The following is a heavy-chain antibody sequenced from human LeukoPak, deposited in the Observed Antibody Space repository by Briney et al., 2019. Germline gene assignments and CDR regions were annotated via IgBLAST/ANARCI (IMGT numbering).Heavy chain of an antibody. V-gene: IGHV3-30*03. J-gene: IGHJ4*02. CDR3: ARGHIVVVIAILDY. D-gene: IGHD2-21*01. CDR2: ISYDGSNK. Sequence: GGSLRLSCAASGFTFSSYGMHWVRQAPGKGLEWVAVISYDGSNKYYADSVKGRFTISRDNSKNTLYLQMNSLRAEDTAVYYCARGHIVVVIAILDYWGQGTLVTVSS. CDR1: GFTFSSYG.